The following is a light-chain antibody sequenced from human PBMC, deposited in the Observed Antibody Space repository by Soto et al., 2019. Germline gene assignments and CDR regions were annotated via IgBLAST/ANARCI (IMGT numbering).Light chain of an antibody. J-gene: IGLJ3*02. CDR1: SSNIGAGYD. CDR2: GNN. V-gene: IGLV1-40*01. Sequence: QSVLTQPPSGSGAPGQRVTVSCTGISSNIGAGYDVHWYQQLPGTAPKLLIYGNNNRPSGVPDRFSGSKSGTSASLAITGLQAEDEADYFCQSFDSSPSAWVFGGGTKLTVL. CDR3: QSFDSSPSAWV.